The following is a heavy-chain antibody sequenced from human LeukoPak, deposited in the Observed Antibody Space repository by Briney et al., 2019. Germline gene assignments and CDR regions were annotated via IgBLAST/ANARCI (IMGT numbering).Heavy chain of an antibody. CDR3: ASHRGGSGSYLLFDY. V-gene: IGHV4-59*08. CDR2: IYYSGST. J-gene: IGHJ4*02. CDR1: GGSISSYY. D-gene: IGHD3-10*01. Sequence: SETLSLTCTVSGGSISSYYWSWIRQPPGKGLEWIGYIYYSGSTNYNPSLKSRVTISVDTSKNQFSLKLSPVTAADTAVYYCASHRGGSGSYLLFDYWGQGTLVTVSS.